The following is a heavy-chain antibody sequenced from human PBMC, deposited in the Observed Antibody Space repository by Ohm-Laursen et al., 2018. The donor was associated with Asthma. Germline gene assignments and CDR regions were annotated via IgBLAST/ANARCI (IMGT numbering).Heavy chain of an antibody. Sequence: SLRLSCTASGFTFSNFAMHWVRQAPGKGLEWVAIISSDGSNKFHAESVKGRITPPRDNSKNTLYLEMNSLRAEDTAVYYCARRSKICYDTSHCFFDYWGQGTLVTVSS. CDR3: ARRSKICYDTSHCFFDY. V-gene: IGHV3-30*04. J-gene: IGHJ4*02. D-gene: IGHD2-2*01. CDR2: ISSDGSNK. CDR1: GFTFSNFA.